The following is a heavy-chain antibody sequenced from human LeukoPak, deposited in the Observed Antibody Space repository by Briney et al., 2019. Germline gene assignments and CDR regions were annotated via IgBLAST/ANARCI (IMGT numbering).Heavy chain of an antibody. Sequence: ASVKVSCKASGYTFTGHYMHWVRQAPGQGLEWMGLIKPNNGGTDYSQKFQGRVTMTRDTSISTAYMDLSRLRSDDTAVYYCARDHVVVPGGYEAHYYCMDVWGQGTTVTVSS. D-gene: IGHD2-2*01. CDR2: IKPNNGGT. V-gene: IGHV1-2*02. CDR3: ARDHVVVPGGYEAHYYCMDV. J-gene: IGHJ6*02. CDR1: GYTFTGHY.